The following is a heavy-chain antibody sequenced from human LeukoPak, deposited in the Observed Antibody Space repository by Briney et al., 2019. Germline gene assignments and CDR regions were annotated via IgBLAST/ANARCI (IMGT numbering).Heavy chain of an antibody. J-gene: IGHJ3*02. D-gene: IGHD2-15*01. Sequence: SETLSLTCTVSGGSISSGGYYWSWIRQPPGKGLEWIGYIYHSGSTYYNPSLKSRVTISVDRSKNQFSLKLSSVTAADTAVYYCARGERGGAFDIWGQGTMVTVSS. V-gene: IGHV4-30-2*01. CDR2: IYHSGST. CDR1: GGSISSGGYY. CDR3: ARGERGGAFDI.